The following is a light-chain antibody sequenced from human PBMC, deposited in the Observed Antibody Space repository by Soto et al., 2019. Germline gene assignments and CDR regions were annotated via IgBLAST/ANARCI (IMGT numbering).Light chain of an antibody. J-gene: IGLJ1*01. CDR3: SSYTSTASYV. Sequence: QSVLTQPASVSGSPGQSITISCTGTSSDIGGYNYVSWYQQHPGKAPKLIINYVTNRPSGVSNRFSGSKSVNTASLTISGLQADDEGDDYCSSYTSTASYVFGTGTKLTVL. CDR1: SSDIGGYNY. V-gene: IGLV2-14*03. CDR2: YVT.